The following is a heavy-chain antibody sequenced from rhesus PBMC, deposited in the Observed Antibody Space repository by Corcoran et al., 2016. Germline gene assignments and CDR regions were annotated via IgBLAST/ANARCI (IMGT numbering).Heavy chain of an antibody. CDR3: ARGCSGIGCPLVNIDY. CDR2: ILGSGGTI. V-gene: IGHV4-173*01. D-gene: IGHD2-21*01. CDR1: GGSISSHY. J-gene: IGHJ4*01. Sequence: QLQLQESGPGLVKPSETLSLTCAVSGGSISSHYWSWLRHPPGKGLEWIGRILGSGGTIDYNPSLKSRVTLSTDTSKNQFSLKLNSVTAADTAVYYCARGCSGIGCPLVNIDYWGQGVLVTVSS.